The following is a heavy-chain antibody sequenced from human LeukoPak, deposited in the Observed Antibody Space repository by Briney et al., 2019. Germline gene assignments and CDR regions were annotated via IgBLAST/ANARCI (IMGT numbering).Heavy chain of an antibody. CDR3: ARDPGVYGDSAV. Sequence: SETLSLTCTVSGGSIGSSSNYYWGWIRQPPGEGLEWIGSIYYSGRTHYNPSLKSRVTISVDTSKNQFSLKLSSVTAADTAVYYCARDPGVYGDSAVWGQGTAVTVSS. D-gene: IGHD4-17*01. V-gene: IGHV4-39*07. J-gene: IGHJ6*02. CDR1: GGSIGSSSNYY. CDR2: IYYSGRT.